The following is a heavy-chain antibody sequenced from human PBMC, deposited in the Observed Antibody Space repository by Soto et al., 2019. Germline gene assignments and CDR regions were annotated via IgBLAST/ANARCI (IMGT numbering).Heavy chain of an antibody. J-gene: IGHJ4*02. CDR1: GFTVSISY. V-gene: IGHV3-53*01. D-gene: IGHD6-19*01. Sequence: EVQLVESGGGLIQPGESLRLSCAASGFTVSISYMSWVRQAPGKGLEWVSTIYRDGSTYYADSVEGRFTISRDNSKNTLYLQMNSQRAEDTATYYCARGKGIGWYESSDYWGQGTVVTVSS. CDR2: IYRDGST. CDR3: ARGKGIGWYESSDY.